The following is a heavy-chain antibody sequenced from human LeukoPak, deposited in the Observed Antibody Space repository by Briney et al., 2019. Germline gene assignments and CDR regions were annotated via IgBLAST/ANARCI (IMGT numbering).Heavy chain of an antibody. CDR2: IYYSGST. CDR3: ARDDSSSSGVDY. Sequence: SETLSLTCTVSGGSISSYYWSWIRQPPGKGLGWIGYIYYSGSTNYNPSLKSRVTISVDTSKNQFSLKLSSVTAADTAVYSCARDDSSSSGVDYWGQGTLVTVSS. CDR1: GGSISSYY. J-gene: IGHJ4*02. D-gene: IGHD6-6*01. V-gene: IGHV4-59*01.